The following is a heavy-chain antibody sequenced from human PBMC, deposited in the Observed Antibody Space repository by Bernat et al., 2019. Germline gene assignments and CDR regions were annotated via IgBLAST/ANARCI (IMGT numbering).Heavy chain of an antibody. D-gene: IGHD2-15*01. CDR1: GFTFSAYA. Sequence: EVQMLESGGGLVQPGGSLRLSCAASGFTFSAYAMGWVRQAPGKGLEWVSSISDSGGNTYYADSVKGRFTISRDNSKNTLYLQMNSLRAEDTAIYYCAPYCSGGSCYLFDYWGQGTLVTVS. CDR2: ISDSGGNT. CDR3: APYCSGGSCYLFDY. V-gene: IGHV3-23*01. J-gene: IGHJ4*02.